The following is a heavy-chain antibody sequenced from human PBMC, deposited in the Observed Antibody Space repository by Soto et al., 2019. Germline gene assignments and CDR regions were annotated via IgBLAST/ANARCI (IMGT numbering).Heavy chain of an antibody. CDR3: AREGYCSSSMCYGGYYYMDV. CDR2: ISAYNGHA. CDR1: GYTLTNYG. Sequence: QVPLVQSGGEVKNPGASVKVSCKAFGYTLTNYGISWVRQAPGQGLEWMGWISAYNGHANYAQKFQGRVRLTTDRTTNTAYMELRSLGSDDTAEYYCAREGYCSSSMCYGGYYYMDVWGKGTTVTVS. D-gene: IGHD2-2*01. V-gene: IGHV1-18*01. J-gene: IGHJ6*03.